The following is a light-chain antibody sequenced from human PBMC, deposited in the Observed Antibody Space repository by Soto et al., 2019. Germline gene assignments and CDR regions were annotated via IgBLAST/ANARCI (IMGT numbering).Light chain of an antibody. CDR1: QSVTTN. Sequence: EIVMTQSPGTLSVSPGERVTLSCRASQSVTTNLAWYQQKPGQAPRLLISGASTRATGVPARFSGGGSGTEFTLTISSLQSEDFAVYYCQQYSNWPPWTFGQGTTVDFK. CDR2: GAS. CDR3: QQYSNWPPWT. J-gene: IGKJ1*01. V-gene: IGKV3-15*01.